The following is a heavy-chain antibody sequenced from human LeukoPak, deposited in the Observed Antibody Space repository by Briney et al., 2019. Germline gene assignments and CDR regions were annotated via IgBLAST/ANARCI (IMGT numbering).Heavy chain of an antibody. CDR1: GFAFVTYW. CDR3: ARRVVGGTAYFDY. Sequence: GGSLRLFCAASGFAFVTYWMTWVRQAPGKGLEWVANIKIDGTEKRYADSVKGRFTISIDNAKNSLYLQMSSLRAEDTAVYYCARRVVGGTAYFDYWGQGTLVTVSS. J-gene: IGHJ4*02. D-gene: IGHD1-26*01. CDR2: IKIDGTEK. V-gene: IGHV3-7*01.